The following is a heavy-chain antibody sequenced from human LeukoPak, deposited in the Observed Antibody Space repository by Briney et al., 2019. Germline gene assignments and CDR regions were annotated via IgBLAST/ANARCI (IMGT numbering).Heavy chain of an antibody. CDR3: ARRIAADPVYAFDI. V-gene: IGHV4-59*08. Sequence: SETLSLTCTVSGGSISSYYWTWIRQPPGKGLEWIGYIYYSGNTNYNPSLKSRVTISVDTSKNQFSLRLSSVTAADPAVYYCARRIAADPVYAFDIWGQGTLVTVSS. CDR1: GGSISSYY. CDR2: IYYSGNT. D-gene: IGHD6-13*01. J-gene: IGHJ3*02.